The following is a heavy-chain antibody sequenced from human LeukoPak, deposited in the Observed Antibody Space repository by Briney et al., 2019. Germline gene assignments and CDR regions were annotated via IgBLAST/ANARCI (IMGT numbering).Heavy chain of an antibody. V-gene: IGHV3-49*04. Sequence: GGSLRLSCTASGFTFGDYAMSWVRQAPGKGLEWVGFIRSKAYGGTTEYAASVKGRFTISRDDSKSTAYLQMNSLKTEDTAVYYCTRVEYCSGGGCSSDYWGQGTLVTVSS. CDR1: GFTFGDYA. CDR2: IRSKAYGGTT. D-gene: IGHD2-15*01. J-gene: IGHJ4*02. CDR3: TRVEYCSGGGCSSDY.